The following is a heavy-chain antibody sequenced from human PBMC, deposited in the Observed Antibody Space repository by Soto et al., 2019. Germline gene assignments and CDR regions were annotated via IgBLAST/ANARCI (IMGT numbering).Heavy chain of an antibody. D-gene: IGHD2-15*01. J-gene: IGHJ4*02. Sequence: ASVKVSCKASGYTFTSYGISWVRQAPGQGLEWMGWISAYNGNTNYAQKLQGRVIMTTDTSTSTAYMELRSLRSDDTAVYYCARDLTRVVVAATGILGYWGQGTLVTVSS. CDR3: ARDLTRVVVAATGILGY. V-gene: IGHV1-18*01. CDR1: GYTFTSYG. CDR2: ISAYNGNT.